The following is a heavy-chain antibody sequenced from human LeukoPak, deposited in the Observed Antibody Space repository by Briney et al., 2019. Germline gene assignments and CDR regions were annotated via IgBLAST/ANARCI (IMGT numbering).Heavy chain of an antibody. CDR2: ISWNSGSI. CDR1: GFTFDDYA. V-gene: IGHV3-9*01. J-gene: IGHJ4*02. CDR3: ANAATAVG. D-gene: IGHD1-26*01. Sequence: GGSLRLPCAASGFTFDDYAMHWVRQAPGKGLEWVSGISWNSGSIGYADSVKGRFTISRDNAKNSLYLQMNSLRAEDTAVYYCANAATAVGWGQGTLVTVSS.